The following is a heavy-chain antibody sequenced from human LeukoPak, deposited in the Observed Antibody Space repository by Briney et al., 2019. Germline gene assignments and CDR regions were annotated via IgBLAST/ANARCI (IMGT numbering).Heavy chain of an antibody. CDR3: ARSRKGYQLLSTNRDYYYMDV. J-gene: IGHJ6*03. D-gene: IGHD2-2*01. CDR2: IRYDGSNK. CDR1: GFTFSSYG. Sequence: GGSLRLSCAASGFTFSSYGMHWVRQAPGKGLEWVAFIRYDGSNKYYVGSVKGRFTISRDNSKNTLYLQMNSLRADDTAVYYCARSRKGYQLLSTNRDYYYMDVWGKGTTVSLSS. V-gene: IGHV3-30*02.